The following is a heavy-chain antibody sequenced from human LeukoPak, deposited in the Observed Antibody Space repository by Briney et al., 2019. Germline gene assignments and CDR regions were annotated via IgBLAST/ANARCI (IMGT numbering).Heavy chain of an antibody. Sequence: GGSLRLSCAASGFSFSGYWMHWVRQAPGKGLVWVSRINSDGSSTSYADSVKGRFTISRDNSKNTLYLQMNSLRAEDTALYYCARVGYSSGWYLYYFDYWGQGTLVTASS. CDR3: ARVGYSSGWYLYYFDY. D-gene: IGHD6-19*01. V-gene: IGHV3-74*01. CDR2: INSDGSST. CDR1: GFSFSGYW. J-gene: IGHJ4*02.